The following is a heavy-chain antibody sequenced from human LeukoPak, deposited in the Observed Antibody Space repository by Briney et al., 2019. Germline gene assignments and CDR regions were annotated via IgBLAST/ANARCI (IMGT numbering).Heavy chain of an antibody. V-gene: IGHV3-11*01. CDR2: ICSSGSTI. D-gene: IGHD5-18*01. CDR1: GFTFSDYY. J-gene: IGHJ4*02. Sequence: GGSLRLSCAASGFTFSDYYMSWIRQAPGKGLEWVSYICSSGSTIYYADSVKGRFTISRDNAKNSLYLQMNSLRAEDTAVYYCARVAIQVWLYYFDYWGQGTLVTVSS. CDR3: ARVAIQVWLYYFDY.